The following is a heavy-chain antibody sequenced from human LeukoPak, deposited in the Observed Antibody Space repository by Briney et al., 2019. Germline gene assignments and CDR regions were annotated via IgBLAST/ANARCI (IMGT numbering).Heavy chain of an antibody. D-gene: IGHD3-22*01. J-gene: IGHJ4*02. V-gene: IGHV3-7*01. Sequence: GGSLRLSCAASGFTFSSYWMSWVRQAPGKGLEWVANIKQDGSVKYYVDSVKGRFTISRDNAKNSLYLQMNSLRAEDTAVYYCARVYDSSGYYYVGVDYWGQGTLVTVSS. CDR2: IKQDGSVK. CDR1: GFTFSSYW. CDR3: ARVYDSSGYYYVGVDY.